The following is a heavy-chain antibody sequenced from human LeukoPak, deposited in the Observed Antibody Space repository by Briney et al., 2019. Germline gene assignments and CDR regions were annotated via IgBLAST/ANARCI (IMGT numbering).Heavy chain of an antibody. V-gene: IGHV1-69*06. J-gene: IGHJ4*02. CDR2: IIPIFGTA. Sequence: WASVKVSCKASGGTFSSYAISWVRQAPGQGLEWMGGIIPIFGTANYAQKFQGRVTITADKSTSTAYMELSSLRSEDTAIYYCAREDYYDSGSSDYWGQGTLVTVSS. CDR3: AREDYYDSGSSDY. CDR1: GGTFSSYA. D-gene: IGHD3-22*01.